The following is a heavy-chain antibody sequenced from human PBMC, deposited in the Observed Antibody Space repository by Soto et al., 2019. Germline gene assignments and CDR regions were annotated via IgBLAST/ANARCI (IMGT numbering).Heavy chain of an antibody. CDR1: GGSVSDYY. CDR3: ARGGIYYPGGYYYHSFDY. Sequence: PSETLSLTCTVSGGSVSDYYWNWIRLSPGNGLEWIGCIYYTGSTAYHPSLEGRVTISLDTSKQQFSLRVSSVSAADAGVYYCARGGIYYPGGYYYHSFDYWGQGTPVTVSS. J-gene: IGHJ4*02. V-gene: IGHV4-59*02. CDR2: IYYTGST. D-gene: IGHD3-22*01.